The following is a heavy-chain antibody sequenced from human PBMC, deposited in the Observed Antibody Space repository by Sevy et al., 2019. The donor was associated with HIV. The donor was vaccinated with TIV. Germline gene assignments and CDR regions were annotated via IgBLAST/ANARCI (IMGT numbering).Heavy chain of an antibody. CDR1: GFTFSDSN. V-gene: IGHV3-21*01. Sequence: GGSLRLSCAASGFTFSDSNMNWVRQAPGKGLEWVSSISLSSNYIYYADSVERRFTISRDNAENSLYLQMNSLRAEDTAVYYCARDEDPGVFDIWGQGTMVTVSS. CDR3: ARDEDPGVFDI. CDR2: ISLSSNYI. J-gene: IGHJ3*02.